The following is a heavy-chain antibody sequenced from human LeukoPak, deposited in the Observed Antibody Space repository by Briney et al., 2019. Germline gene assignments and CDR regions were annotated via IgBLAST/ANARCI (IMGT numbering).Heavy chain of an antibody. V-gene: IGHV3-15*01. CDR1: GFTFSNAW. D-gene: IGHD4-17*01. CDR3: TTGASGDYGEYFQH. J-gene: IGHJ1*01. CDR2: IKSKTDGGTT. Sequence: GWSLRLSCAASGFTFSNAWMSWVRQAPGKGLEWVGRIKSKTDGGTTDYAAPVKGRFTISRDDSKNTLYLQMNSLKTEDTAVYYCTTGASGDYGEYFQHWGQGTLVTVPS.